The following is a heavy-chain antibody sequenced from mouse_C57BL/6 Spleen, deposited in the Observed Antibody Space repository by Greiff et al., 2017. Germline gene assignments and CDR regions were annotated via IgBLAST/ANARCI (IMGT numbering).Heavy chain of an antibody. CDR2: INPSTGGT. CDR1: GYLFTGYY. D-gene: IGHD2-4*01. J-gene: IGHJ1*03. V-gene: IGHV1-42*01. Sequence: VQLKESGPELVKPGASVKISCKASGYLFTGYYLNWMKQSSEKNLVWIGEINPSTGGTTYNQKFKAKATLTVDKSSSTTYMQLKSMTSEDSAVYYCAMRLRLYFDVWGTGTTVTVSS. CDR3: AMRLRLYFDV.